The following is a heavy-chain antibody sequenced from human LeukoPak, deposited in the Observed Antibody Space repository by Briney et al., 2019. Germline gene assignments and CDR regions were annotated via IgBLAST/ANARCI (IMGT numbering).Heavy chain of an antibody. CDR3: ARASGCGGDCYAFDY. CDR2: ISSSSSTI. Sequence: PGGSLRLSCAASGFTFSSYSMNWVPQAPGKGLEWVSYISSSSSTIYYADSVKGRFTISRDNAKNSLYLQMNSLRAEDTAVYYCARASGCGGDCYAFDYWGQGTLVTVSS. CDR1: GFTFSSYS. D-gene: IGHD2-21*01. J-gene: IGHJ4*02. V-gene: IGHV3-48*01.